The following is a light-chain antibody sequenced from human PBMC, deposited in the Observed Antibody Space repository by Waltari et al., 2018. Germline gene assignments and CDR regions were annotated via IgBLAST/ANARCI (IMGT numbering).Light chain of an antibody. CDR3: QHRSTWLT. CDR1: QSVSSN. Sequence: ESVLTQSPATLSLSPGERATLSCRASQSVSSNLAWYQQKPGQAPRLFIYDASNRATGIPARFSGSGSGTDFTLTISSVEPEDFAVYYCQHRSTWLTFGGGTKVEIK. CDR2: DAS. J-gene: IGKJ4*01. V-gene: IGKV3-11*01.